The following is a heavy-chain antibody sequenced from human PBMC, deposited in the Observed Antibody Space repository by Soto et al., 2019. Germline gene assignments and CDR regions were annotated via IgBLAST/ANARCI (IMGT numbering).Heavy chain of an antibody. CDR3: GRGHSTFAYFDFCT. CDR2: INHSGST. D-gene: IGHD3-3*01. V-gene: IGHV4-34*01. CDR1: GGSFSDYH. J-gene: IGHJ4*02. Sequence: QVHLQQWGAGLLQPSETLSLTCAVSGGSFSDYHWAWIRQSPGKGLEWIGEINHSGSTNYNPSLKSRVLLSTAAYARKVSRMRNAVPGADTVVYYCGRGHSTFAYFDFCTRGQGTQVSVPS.